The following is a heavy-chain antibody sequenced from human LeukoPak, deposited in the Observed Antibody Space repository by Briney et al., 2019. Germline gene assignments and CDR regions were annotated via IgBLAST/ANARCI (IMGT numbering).Heavy chain of an antibody. D-gene: IGHD1-1*01. Sequence: GSLRLSCAASGFTFSHYSMNWVRQAPGKGLEWIGYIYYTGNTNYNPSLKSRVTISVDTSKNQFSLKLSSVTAADTAVYYCARDRLQLQSWGQGTLVTVSS. CDR2: IYYTGNT. J-gene: IGHJ5*02. CDR3: ARDRLQLQS. V-gene: IGHV4-59*01. CDR1: GFTFSHYS.